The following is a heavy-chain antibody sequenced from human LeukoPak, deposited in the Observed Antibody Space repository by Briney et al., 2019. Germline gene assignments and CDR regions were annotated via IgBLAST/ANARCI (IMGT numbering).Heavy chain of an antibody. CDR2: IKSKTDGGTT. D-gene: IGHD1-26*01. CDR3: TTDIVGATSNWFDP. V-gene: IGHV3-15*01. Sequence: GGSLRLSCAASGFTFSNAWMSWVRQAPGKGLEWVGRIKSKTDGGTTDYAAPVKGRFTISRDDSKNTLYLQMNSLKTEDTAVYYCTTDIVGATSNWFDPWGQGTLVTVSS. J-gene: IGHJ5*02. CDR1: GFTFSNAW.